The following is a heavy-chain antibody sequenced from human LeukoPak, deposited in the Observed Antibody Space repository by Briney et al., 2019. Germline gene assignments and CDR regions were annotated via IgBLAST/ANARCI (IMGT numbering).Heavy chain of an antibody. Sequence: GGSLRLSCAASGFTLSSNYMNWVRQAPGKGLEGVSIIYGGGSTYYADSVKGRFTISRDNSKNTLYLQMNSLRAEDTAVYYCARELRSETYRSYYFDYWGQGTLVTVSS. CDR2: IYGGGST. CDR3: ARELRSETYRSYYFDY. V-gene: IGHV3-53*01. J-gene: IGHJ4*02. CDR1: GFTLSSNY.